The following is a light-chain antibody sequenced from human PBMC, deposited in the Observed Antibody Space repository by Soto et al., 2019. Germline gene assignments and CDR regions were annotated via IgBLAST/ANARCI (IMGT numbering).Light chain of an antibody. J-gene: IGKJ5*01. V-gene: IGKV3-15*01. CDR3: QQYNNSPIT. Sequence: ETIMTQSPDTLSVSLGERATVSCRASQSLRSSLAWYQQKTGQAPRLLIYGASTRATGIPARFSGSGSGTEFTLTISSLKSEDFAVYYCQQYNNSPITFGHGTRLEIK. CDR2: GAS. CDR1: QSLRSS.